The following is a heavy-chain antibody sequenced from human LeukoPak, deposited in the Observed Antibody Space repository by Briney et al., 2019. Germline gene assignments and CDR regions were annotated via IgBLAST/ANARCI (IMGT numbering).Heavy chain of an antibody. D-gene: IGHD5-18*01. Sequence: SETLSLTCTVSGGSISSYFWSWIRQPPGKGLEWIGYIYYSGSTNYNPSLKSRVTISVDTSKNQFSLKLSSVTAADTAVYYCARGYTAMVTDYWGQGTLVTVSS. CDR2: IYYSGST. CDR3: ARGYTAMVTDY. V-gene: IGHV4-59*01. J-gene: IGHJ4*02. CDR1: GGSISSYF.